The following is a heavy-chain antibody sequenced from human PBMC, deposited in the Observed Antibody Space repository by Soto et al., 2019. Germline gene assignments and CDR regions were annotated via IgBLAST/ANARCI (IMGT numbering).Heavy chain of an antibody. CDR2: INHSGST. Sequence: SETLSLTCAVYGGSFSGYYWSWIRQPPGKGLKRIGEINHSGSTNYNPSLKSRVTISVDTSKNQFSLKLSSVTAADTSVYYCARRVYYDSSGYYYVFDYWGQGTLVTVSS. J-gene: IGHJ4*02. D-gene: IGHD3-22*01. CDR1: GGSFSGYY. V-gene: IGHV4-34*01. CDR3: ARRVYYDSSGYYYVFDY.